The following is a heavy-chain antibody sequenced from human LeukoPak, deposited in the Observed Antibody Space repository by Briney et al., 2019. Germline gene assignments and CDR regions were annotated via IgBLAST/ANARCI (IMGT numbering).Heavy chain of an antibody. CDR3: ARDGYSGSYYRLYYFFMDV. CDR1: DLPVSINY. D-gene: IGHD1-26*01. V-gene: IGHV3-53*01. J-gene: IGHJ6*03. CDR2: IYSGGTT. Sequence: GGSLRLSCAASDLPVSINYMTWVRQAPGKGLEWGSVIYSGGTTFYADSVEGRFTISRDNSENTLYLKMNSLRGEDTAVYDCARDGYSGSYYRLYYFFMDVWGKGTTVTVSS.